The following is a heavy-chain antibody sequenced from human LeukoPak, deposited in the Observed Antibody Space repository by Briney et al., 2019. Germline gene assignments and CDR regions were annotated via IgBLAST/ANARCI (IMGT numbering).Heavy chain of an antibody. D-gene: IGHD3-10*01. J-gene: IGHJ4*02. V-gene: IGHV1-46*01. CDR3: ARDPSPAYYYGSGSYWLGY. CDR2: INPSGGST. Sequence: ASVKVSCKASGYTFTSYYMHWVRQAPGQGLEWMGIINPSGGSTSYAQKFQGRVTMTRDTSTSTVYMELSSLRSEDTAVYYCARDPSPAYYYGSGSYWLGYWGQGTLVTVSS. CDR1: GYTFTSYY.